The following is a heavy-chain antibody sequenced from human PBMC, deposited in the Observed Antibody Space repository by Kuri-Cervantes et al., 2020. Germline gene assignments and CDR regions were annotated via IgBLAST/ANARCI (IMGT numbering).Heavy chain of an antibody. Sequence: GSLRLSCAVYGGSFSGYYWSWIRQPPGKGLEWIGEINHSGSTNYNPSLKSRVTISVDTSKNQFSLKVSSVTAADTAVYYCAREGAYYSTLDVWGQGTTVTVSS. D-gene: IGHD3-10*01. V-gene: IGHV4-34*01. CDR2: INHSGST. CDR1: GGSFSGYY. CDR3: AREGAYYSTLDV. J-gene: IGHJ6*02.